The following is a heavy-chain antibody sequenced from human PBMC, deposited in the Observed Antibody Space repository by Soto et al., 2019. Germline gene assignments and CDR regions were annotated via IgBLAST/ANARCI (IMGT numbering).Heavy chain of an antibody. Sequence: QVQLVQSGAEVKKPGSSVKVSCKASGGTFSSYAISWVRQAPGQGLEWMGGIIPIFGTANYAQKFQGRVTITADESTRKAQREQRNLGSEDTAVYYCGGGGTKYSYGYFFDYWGQGTLVTVSS. V-gene: IGHV1-69*01. CDR3: GGGGTKYSYGYFFDY. CDR2: IIPIFGTA. J-gene: IGHJ4*02. D-gene: IGHD5-18*01. CDR1: GGTFSSYA.